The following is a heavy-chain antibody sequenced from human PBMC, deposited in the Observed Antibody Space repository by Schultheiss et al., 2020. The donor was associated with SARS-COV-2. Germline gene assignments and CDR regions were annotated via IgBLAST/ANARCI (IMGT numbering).Heavy chain of an antibody. Sequence: GESLKISCAASGFTFSSYGMHWVRQAPGKGLEWVAVISYDGSNKYYADSVKGRFTISRDNSKNTLYLQMGSLRAEDTAVYYCARDNVTRSSGYFKYYYYYYGMDVWGQGTTVTVSS. CDR3: ARDNVTRSSGYFKYYYYYYGMDV. D-gene: IGHD3-22*01. V-gene: IGHV3-30*03. J-gene: IGHJ6*02. CDR1: GFTFSSYG. CDR2: ISYDGSNK.